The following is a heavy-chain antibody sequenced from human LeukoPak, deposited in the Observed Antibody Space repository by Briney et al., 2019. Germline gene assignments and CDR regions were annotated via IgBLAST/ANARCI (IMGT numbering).Heavy chain of an antibody. V-gene: IGHV1-58*01. CDR2: IVVGSGNT. Sequence: ASVEVSCKASGFTFTSSAVQWVRQARGQRLEWIGWIVVGSGNTNYAQKFQERVTITRDMSTSTAYMELSSLRSEDTAVYYCAAGRNMDSSGNWFDPWGQGTLVTVSS. D-gene: IGHD3-22*01. J-gene: IGHJ5*02. CDR1: GFTFTSSA. CDR3: AAGRNMDSSGNWFDP.